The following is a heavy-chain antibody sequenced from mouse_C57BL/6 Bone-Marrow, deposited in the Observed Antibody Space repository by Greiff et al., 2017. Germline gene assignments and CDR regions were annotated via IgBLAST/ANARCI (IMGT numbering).Heavy chain of an antibody. V-gene: IGHV1-39*01. CDR1: GYSFTDYN. D-gene: IGHD1-1*01. J-gene: IGHJ1*03. CDR3: ARLYYGSSSYWRYFDI. CDR2: INPNYGTT. Sequence: EVQLQQSGPELVKPGASVKISCKASGYSFTDYNMNWVKQSNGKSLEWIGVINPNYGTTSYNQKFKGKATLTVDQSSSTAYMQLNSLTSEDSAVYYCARLYYGSSSYWRYFDIWGTGTTVTVSS.